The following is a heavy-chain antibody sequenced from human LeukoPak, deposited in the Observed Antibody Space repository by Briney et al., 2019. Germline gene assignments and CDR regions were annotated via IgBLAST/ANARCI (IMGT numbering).Heavy chain of an antibody. V-gene: IGHV5-51*01. Sequence: GESLKISCKGSGYRFTDYWIGWVGQMPGKGLEWMGLIDPGDSDTRYSPSFQGQVTISADKSINTAHLHWSSLKASDTAMYYCARGAAGTTPDYYYFGLDVWGQGTTVRVSS. CDR2: IDPGDSDT. CDR1: GYRFTDYW. CDR3: ARGAAGTTPDYYYFGLDV. J-gene: IGHJ6*02. D-gene: IGHD1-7*01.